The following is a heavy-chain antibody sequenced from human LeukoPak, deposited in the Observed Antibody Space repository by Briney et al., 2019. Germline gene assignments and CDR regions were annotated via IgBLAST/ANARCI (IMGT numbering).Heavy chain of an antibody. Sequence: SETLSLTCTVSGGSISSYYWSWIRQPAGKGLEWIGRIYTSGSTNYNPSLKSRVTMSVDTSKDQFSLKLSSVTAADTAVYYCARDLYRLYYYYMDVWGKGTTVTVSS. CDR1: GGSISSYY. D-gene: IGHD3-16*01. CDR2: IYTSGST. V-gene: IGHV4-4*07. J-gene: IGHJ6*03. CDR3: ARDLYRLYYYYMDV.